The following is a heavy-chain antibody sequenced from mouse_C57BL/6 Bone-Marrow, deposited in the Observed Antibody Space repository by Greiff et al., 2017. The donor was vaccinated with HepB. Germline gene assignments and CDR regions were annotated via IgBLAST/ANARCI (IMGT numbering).Heavy chain of an antibody. Sequence: QVQLKESGAELVRPGASVKLSCKASGYTFTDYYINWVKQRPGQGLEWIARIYPGSGNTYYNEKFKGKATLTAEKSSSTAYMQLSSLTSEDSAVYFCARSGGYYPAWFAYWGQGTLVTVSA. CDR1: GYTFTDYY. CDR3: ARSGGYYPAWFAY. V-gene: IGHV1-76*01. D-gene: IGHD2-3*01. J-gene: IGHJ3*01. CDR2: IYPGSGNT.